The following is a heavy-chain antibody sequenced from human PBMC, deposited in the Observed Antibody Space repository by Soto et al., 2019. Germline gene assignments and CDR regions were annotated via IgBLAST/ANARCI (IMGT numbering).Heavy chain of an antibody. J-gene: IGHJ4*02. CDR2: IRYDGSNI. D-gene: IGHD3-16*01. V-gene: IGHV3-33*01. Sequence: QVQLVESGGGVVQPGRSLRLSCVASGFTFSGYGMHWVRQAPGKGLEWVAIIRYDGSNIYYADSVRGRFAISRDNSKNTLFLRMDSLGAEDTAVYYCARDGVGATAFWGYLDYWSQGALVTVSS. CDR3: ARDGVGATAFWGYLDY. CDR1: GFTFSGYG.